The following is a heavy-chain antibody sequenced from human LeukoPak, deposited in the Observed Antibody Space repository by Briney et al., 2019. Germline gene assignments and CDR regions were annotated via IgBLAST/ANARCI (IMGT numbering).Heavy chain of an antibody. D-gene: IGHD6-19*01. J-gene: IGHJ4*02. CDR1: AGFISSSSYF. CDR2: IYYSGST. Sequence: KPSETLSLTCTVSAGFISSSSYFWGWIRQPPGKGLEWIGSIYYSGSTSYNTSLKSRVTISVDTSKNQFSLKLSSVTAADTAVYYCASPWSSGGSYYWGQGTLVTVSS. CDR3: ASPWSSGGSYY. V-gene: IGHV4-39*01.